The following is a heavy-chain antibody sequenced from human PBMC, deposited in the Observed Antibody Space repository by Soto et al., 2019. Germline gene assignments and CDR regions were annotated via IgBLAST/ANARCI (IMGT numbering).Heavy chain of an antibody. J-gene: IGHJ4*02. D-gene: IGHD3-10*01. CDR3: ARVLSFGELRWDLFDY. CDR1: GFTFSSYA. CDR2: ISGSGGST. V-gene: IGHV3-23*01. Sequence: GGSLRLPCAASGFTFSSYAMSWVRQAPGKGLEWVSAISGSGGSTYYADSVKGRFTISRDNSKNTLYLQMNSLRAEDTAVYYCARVLSFGELRWDLFDYWGQGTLVTVSS.